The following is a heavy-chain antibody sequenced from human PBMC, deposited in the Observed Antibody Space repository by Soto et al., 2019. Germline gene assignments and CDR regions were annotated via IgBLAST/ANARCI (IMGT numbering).Heavy chain of an antibody. J-gene: IGHJ4*02. D-gene: IGHD2-21*02. Sequence: QVQLVQSGAEVKKPGSSVKVSCKDSGGTFSSYTISWVRQAPGHRLEWMGRIIPILGRANYAQKFQGRVTRTADKSSSTAYMELSSLSSEDTAVYYCARAVTEEPVAYGGRGT. CDR1: GGTFSSYT. V-gene: IGHV1-69*08. CDR2: IIPILGRA. CDR3: ARAVTEEPVAY.